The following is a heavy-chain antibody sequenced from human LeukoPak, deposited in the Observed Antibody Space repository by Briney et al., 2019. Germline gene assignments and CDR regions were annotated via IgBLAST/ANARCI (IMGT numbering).Heavy chain of an antibody. CDR1: GFIFRNFW. CDR3: VRGLGDV. V-gene: IGHV3-74*01. J-gene: IGHJ6*04. CDR2: INNDGKLV. D-gene: IGHD4-11*01. Sequence: PGGSLRLSCSASGFIFRNFWMHWVRQAPGKGPVWVSRINNDGKLVTYADSVKGRFTISRDSAKDTVFLQMNSLRVKDTALYYCVRGLGDVWGKGTLVTVSS.